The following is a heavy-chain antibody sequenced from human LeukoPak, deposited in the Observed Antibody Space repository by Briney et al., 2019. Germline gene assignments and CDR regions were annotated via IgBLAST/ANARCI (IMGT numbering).Heavy chain of an antibody. J-gene: IGHJ6*02. V-gene: IGHV4-59*01. Sequence: SGTLSLTCTISGGSISSYYWSWIRQPPGKGLEWIGYIYYSGRTNYNPSLKSRVTISVDTSKNQFSLRLNSVTAADTAVYYCARDMGGAHYGMDVWGQGTTVTVSS. CDR1: GGSISSYY. CDR2: IYYSGRT. CDR3: ARDMGGAHYGMDV. D-gene: IGHD1-26*01.